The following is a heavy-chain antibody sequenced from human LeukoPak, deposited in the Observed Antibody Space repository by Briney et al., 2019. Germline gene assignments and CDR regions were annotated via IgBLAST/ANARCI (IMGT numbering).Heavy chain of an antibody. CDR1: GFTFSSYS. CDR3: ARWDKSFYCSSTSCPDY. Sequence: GGSLRLSCAASGFTFSSYSMNWVRQAPGKGLEWVSYISSSSSTIYNADSVKGRFTISRDNAKNSLYLQMNSLRAEDTAVYYCARWDKSFYCSSTSCPDYWGQGTLVTVSS. J-gene: IGHJ4*02. V-gene: IGHV3-48*01. CDR2: ISSSSSTI. D-gene: IGHD2-2*01.